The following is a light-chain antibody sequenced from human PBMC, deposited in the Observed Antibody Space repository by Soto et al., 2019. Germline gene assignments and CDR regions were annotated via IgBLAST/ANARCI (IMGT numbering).Light chain of an antibody. CDR3: CSYAGSYTLV. Sequence: QSVLTQPRSVSGSPGQSVTISCTGTSSDVGGYNYVSSYQQHPGKAPKLMIYDVNKRPSGVPDRFSGSKSGNTASLTISGLQAEDEADYYCCSYAGSYTLVFGTGTKVTVL. CDR2: DVN. CDR1: SSDVGGYNY. J-gene: IGLJ1*01. V-gene: IGLV2-11*01.